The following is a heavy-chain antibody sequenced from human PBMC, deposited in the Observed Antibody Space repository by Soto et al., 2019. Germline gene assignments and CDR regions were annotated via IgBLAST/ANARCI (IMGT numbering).Heavy chain of an antibody. CDR3: ARLPLYGSGTSEIEWWFDP. CDR2: IIPIFGTA. V-gene: IGHV1-69*13. CDR1: GGTFSSYA. D-gene: IGHD3-10*01. J-gene: IGHJ5*02. Sequence: SVKVSCKASGGTFSSYAISWVRQAPGQGLEWMGGIIPIFGTANYAQKFQGRVTITADESTSTAYMELSSLRSEDTAVYYFARLPLYGSGTSEIEWWFDPWGQGTLVTVSS.